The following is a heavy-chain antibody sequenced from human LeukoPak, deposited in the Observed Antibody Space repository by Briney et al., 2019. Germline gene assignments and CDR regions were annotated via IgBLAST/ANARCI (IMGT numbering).Heavy chain of an antibody. CDR2: INHSGST. Sequence: SETLSLTCAVYGGSFSGYYWSWIRQPPGKGLEWIGEINHSGSTNYNPSLKSRVTISVDKSKNQFSLKLSSVTAADTAVYYCARDSNGGFDDYWGQGTLVTVSS. CDR3: ARDSNGGFDDY. J-gene: IGHJ4*02. D-gene: IGHD7-27*01. CDR1: GGSFSGYY. V-gene: IGHV4-34*01.